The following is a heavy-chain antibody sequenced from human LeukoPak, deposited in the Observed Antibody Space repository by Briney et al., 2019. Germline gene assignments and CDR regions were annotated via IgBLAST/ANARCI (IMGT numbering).Heavy chain of an antibody. CDR1: GGSISSYY. CDR2: IYASGST. D-gene: IGHD6-6*01. Sequence: SGTLSLTCTVSGGSISSYYWSWIRQPAGKGLEWIGRIYASGSTYYNPSLKSRVTMSVDTSKNQFSLRLTTVTAADTAVYYCARDSNLEYSSSRGLGRWGQGTLVTVSS. CDR3: ARDSNLEYSSSRGLGR. J-gene: IGHJ4*02. V-gene: IGHV4-4*07.